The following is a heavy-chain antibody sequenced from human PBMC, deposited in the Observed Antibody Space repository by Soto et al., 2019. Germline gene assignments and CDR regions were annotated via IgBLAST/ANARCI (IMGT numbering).Heavy chain of an antibody. D-gene: IGHD3-10*01. CDR2: FDPEDGET. Sequence: ASVKVSCKVSGYTLTELSMHWVRQAPGKGLEWMGGFDPEDGETIYAQKFQGRVTMTEDTSTDTAYMELSSLGSEDTAVYYCATLSHGSGSLDYWGQGTLVTVSS. J-gene: IGHJ4*02. CDR3: ATLSHGSGSLDY. V-gene: IGHV1-24*01. CDR1: GYTLTELS.